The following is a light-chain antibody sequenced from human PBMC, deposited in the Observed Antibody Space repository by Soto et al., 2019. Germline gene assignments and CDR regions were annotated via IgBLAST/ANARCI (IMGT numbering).Light chain of an antibody. CDR3: AAWDDRLEGQV. Sequence: QLVLTQPPSASGTPGQRVTISCSGGSSNIGSNSVNWYQQLPGTAPKLVIYSNYQRPSGVPARFSGSKSGTSASLAISGLQSEDEADYYCAAWDDRLEGQVFGGGTKLTVL. J-gene: IGLJ3*02. CDR1: SSNIGSNS. CDR2: SNY. V-gene: IGLV1-44*01.